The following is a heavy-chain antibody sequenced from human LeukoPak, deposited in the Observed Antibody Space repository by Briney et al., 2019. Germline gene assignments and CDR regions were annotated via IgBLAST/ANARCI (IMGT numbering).Heavy chain of an antibody. V-gene: IGHV3-33*01. CDR2: IWYDGSNK. CDR3: ARSDPETAMAPFDY. J-gene: IGHJ4*02. D-gene: IGHD5-18*01. Sequence: GGSLRLSCAASGFTFGSYGMHWVRQAPGKGLEWVAVIWYDGSNKYYADSVKGRFTISRDNSKNTLYLQMNSLRAEDTAVYYCARSDPETAMAPFDYWGQGTLVTVSS. CDR1: GFTFGSYG.